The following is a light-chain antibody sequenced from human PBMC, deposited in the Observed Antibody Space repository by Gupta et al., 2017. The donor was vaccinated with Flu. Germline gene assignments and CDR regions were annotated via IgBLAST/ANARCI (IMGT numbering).Light chain of an antibody. J-gene: IGKJ4*01. CDR3: QHDDNCSVP. CDR1: QSVSSS. CDR2: GAS. Sequence: EIVMTQSPATLSVSPGERDALSCRASQSVSSSLAWYQHRPGRPPRLLIYGASTRDNGIPDRFSGSGSGTEFTLTISSLQSEEFAFYYCQHDDNCSVPFGGGTKVDIK. V-gene: IGKV3D-15*01.